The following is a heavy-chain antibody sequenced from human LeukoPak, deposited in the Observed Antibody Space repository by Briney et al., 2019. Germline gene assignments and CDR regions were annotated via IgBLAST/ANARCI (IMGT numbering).Heavy chain of an antibody. V-gene: IGHV4-61*01. CDR3: ARERVGATNFDC. D-gene: IGHD1-26*01. J-gene: IGHJ4*02. CDR2: IYYSGST. CDR1: GGSVSSGSYY. Sequence: SETLSLTCTVSGGSVSSGSYYWSWIRQPPGKGLEWIGYIYYSGSTNYNPSLKSRVTISVDTSKNQFSLKLSSVTAADTAVYYCARERVGATNFDCWGQGTLVTVSS.